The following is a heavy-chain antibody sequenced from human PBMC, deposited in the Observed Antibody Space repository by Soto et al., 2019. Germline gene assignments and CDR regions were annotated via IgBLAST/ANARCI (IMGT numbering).Heavy chain of an antibody. V-gene: IGHV1-2*04. J-gene: IGHJ4*02. CDR3: ARGYSGYDPLFDY. CDR2: INPNSGGT. CDR1: GYTFTGYY. Sequence: ASVKVSCKASGYTFTGYYMHWVRQAPGQGLEWMGWINPNSGGTNYAQKFQGWVTMTRDTSISTAYMELSRLRSDDTAVYYCARGYSGYDPLFDYWGQGTLVTVS. D-gene: IGHD5-12*01.